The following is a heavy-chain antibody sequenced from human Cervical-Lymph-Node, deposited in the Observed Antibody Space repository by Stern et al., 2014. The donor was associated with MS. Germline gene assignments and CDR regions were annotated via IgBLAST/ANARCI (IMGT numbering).Heavy chain of an antibody. CDR2: ISVKHGNT. D-gene: IGHD2/OR15-2a*01. V-gene: IGHV1-18*01. CDR1: GYIFSTFG. J-gene: IGHJ6*02. CDR3: ARRGSNKYYGMDV. Sequence: VQLVESGPEVKKPGASVKVSCKASGYIFSTFGITWVRQATGQGLEWMGWISVKHGNTNSAQKVQDRLIMTTDTSTSTAYMELRNLRVDDTGVYYCARRGSNKYYGMDVWGQGTTVTVSS.